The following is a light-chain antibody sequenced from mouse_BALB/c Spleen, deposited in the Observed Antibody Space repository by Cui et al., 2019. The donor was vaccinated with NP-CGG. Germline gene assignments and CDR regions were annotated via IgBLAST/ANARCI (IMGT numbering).Light chain of an antibody. V-gene: IGLV1*01. J-gene: IGLJ1*01. CDR1: IGAVTTSNY. CDR3: ALWYSNHWV. Sequence: QAVVTQDSALTTSPGETVTLTCRSSIGAVTTSNYANWVQEKPDHLFTGLIGGTNNRPPGVPARFSGSLIGDKAALIITGAQTEDEAIYFCALWYSNHWVFGGGTKLTVL. CDR2: GTN.